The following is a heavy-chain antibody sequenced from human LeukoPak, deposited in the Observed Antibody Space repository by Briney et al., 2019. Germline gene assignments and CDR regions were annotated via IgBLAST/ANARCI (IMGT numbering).Heavy chain of an antibody. V-gene: IGHV3-23*01. CDR3: AKDGIAARLEH. J-gene: IGHJ1*01. D-gene: IGHD6-6*01. Sequence: GGSLRLSCAASGFTFSGYAMSWVRQAPGKGLEGVSAMSGSGDTTYYADSVKGRFTIARDNSKNTLYLQMNSLRAEDTAVYYCAKDGIAARLEHWGQGTLVTVSS. CDR1: GFTFSGYA. CDR2: MSGSGDTT.